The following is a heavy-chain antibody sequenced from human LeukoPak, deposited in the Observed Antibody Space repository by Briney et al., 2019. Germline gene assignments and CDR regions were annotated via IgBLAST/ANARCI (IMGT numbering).Heavy chain of an antibody. J-gene: IGHJ4*02. CDR2: ISGSSRTM. V-gene: IGHV3-48*04. CDR3: ARDLGLYDYGGNIDY. Sequence: PGGSLRLSCAASGFTFSSYSMHWIRQAPGKGLEWVSYISGSSRTMYYADSVKGRFTISRDNANNSLYLQMNSLRAEDTAVYYCARDLGLYDYGGNIDYWGQGTLVTVSS. D-gene: IGHD4-23*01. CDR1: GFTFSSYS.